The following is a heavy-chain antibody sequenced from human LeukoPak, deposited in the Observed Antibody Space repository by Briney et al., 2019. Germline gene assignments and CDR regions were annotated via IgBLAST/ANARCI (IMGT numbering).Heavy chain of an antibody. CDR2: IYYSGST. V-gene: IGHV4-30-4*01. D-gene: IGHD6-13*01. CDR3: ARDMDDFGSSWSFDY. Sequence: PSETLSLTCTVSGGSISSGDYYWSWIRQPPGKGLEWIGYIYYSGSTYYNPSLKSRVTISVDTSKNQFSLKLSSVTAADTAVYYCARDMDDFGSSWSFDYWGQGTLVTVSS. CDR1: GGSISSGDYY. J-gene: IGHJ4*02.